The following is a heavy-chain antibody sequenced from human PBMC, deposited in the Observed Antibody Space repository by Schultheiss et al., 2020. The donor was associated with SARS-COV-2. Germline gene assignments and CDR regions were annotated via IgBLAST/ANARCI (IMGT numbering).Heavy chain of an antibody. J-gene: IGHJ4*02. CDR1: GGSISSSSYY. CDR3: ARGGGGGSHHIDY. Sequence: SETLSLTCTVSGGSISSSSYYWGWIRQPPGKGLEWIGSIYYSGSTYYNPSLKSRVTISVDTSKNQFSLKLSSVTAADTAVYYCARGGGGGSHHIDYWGQGTLVTVSS. V-gene: IGHV4-39*01. D-gene: IGHD1-26*01. CDR2: IYYSGST.